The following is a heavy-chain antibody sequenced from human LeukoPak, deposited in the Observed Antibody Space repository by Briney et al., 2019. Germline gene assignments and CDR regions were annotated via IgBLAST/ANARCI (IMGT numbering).Heavy chain of an antibody. V-gene: IGHV1-24*01. Sequence: ASVKVSCKVSGYTLTELSTLWVRQAPGKGLEWMGGFDPEDGETIYAQKFQGSVTMTEDTSTDTAYMELSSLRSEDTAVYYCATALYSSDEGGAFDIWGQGTMVTVSS. CDR2: FDPEDGET. D-gene: IGHD3-22*01. CDR1: GYTLTELS. J-gene: IGHJ3*02. CDR3: ATALYSSDEGGAFDI.